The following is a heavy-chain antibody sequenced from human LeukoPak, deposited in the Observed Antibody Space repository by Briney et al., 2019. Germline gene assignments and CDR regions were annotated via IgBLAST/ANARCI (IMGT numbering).Heavy chain of an antibody. CDR3: AKDVGYCSSTSCYPNWFDP. D-gene: IGHD2-2*01. J-gene: IGHJ5*02. CDR1: GFTFSSYG. CDR2: ISYDGSNK. Sequence: GGSLRLSCAASGFTFSSYGMHWVRQAPGKGLEWVAVISYDGSNKYYADSVKGRFTISRDNSKNTLYLQMNSLRAEDTAVYYCAKDVGYCSSTSCYPNWFDPWGQGTLITLSS. V-gene: IGHV3-30*18.